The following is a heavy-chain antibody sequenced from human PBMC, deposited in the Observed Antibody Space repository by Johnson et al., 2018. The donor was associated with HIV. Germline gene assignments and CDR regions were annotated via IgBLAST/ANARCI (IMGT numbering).Heavy chain of an antibody. CDR1: GSTFSDYY. J-gene: IGHJ3*02. CDR2: INWNGGST. Sequence: VLLVESGGGLVKPGGSLTLSCAASGSTFSDYYMSWIRQAPAQGLEWVSVINWNGGSTGYADSVKGRFTISRDNAKNSLYLQMNSLRAEDTAVYYCARPGGDYSAFDIWGQGTMVTVSS. D-gene: IGHD4-17*01. V-gene: IGHV3-20*04. CDR3: ARPGGDYSAFDI.